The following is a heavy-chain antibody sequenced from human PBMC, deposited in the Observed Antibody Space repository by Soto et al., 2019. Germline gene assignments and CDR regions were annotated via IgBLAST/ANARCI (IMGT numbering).Heavy chain of an antibody. Sequence: QVQLVQSGAEVKKPGSSVKVSCKASGGTFSSYAISWMRQAPGQGLEWMGGIIPMFGTANYEQKFQGRVTITADESTSTAYMEMSSLRSEDTAVYYCARERYCSSTSCLDYYYNGMDVWGQGTTVIVSS. CDR2: IIPMFGTA. CDR1: GGTFSSYA. J-gene: IGHJ6*02. V-gene: IGHV1-69*01. CDR3: ARERYCSSTSCLDYYYNGMDV. D-gene: IGHD2-2*01.